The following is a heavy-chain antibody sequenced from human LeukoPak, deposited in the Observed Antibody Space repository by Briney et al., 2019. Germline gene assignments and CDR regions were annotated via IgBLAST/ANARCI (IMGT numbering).Heavy chain of an antibody. D-gene: IGHD2-2*01. V-gene: IGHV4-30-4*01. CDR1: GGSISSGDYY. CDR3: ARYIVVVPAQDAFDI. Sequence: SETLSHTCTVSGGSISSGDYYWSWIRQPPGKGLEWIGYIYYSGSTYYNPSLKSRVTISVDTSKNQFSLKLSSVTAADTAVYYCARYIVVVPAQDAFDIWGQGTMVTVSS. J-gene: IGHJ3*02. CDR2: IYYSGST.